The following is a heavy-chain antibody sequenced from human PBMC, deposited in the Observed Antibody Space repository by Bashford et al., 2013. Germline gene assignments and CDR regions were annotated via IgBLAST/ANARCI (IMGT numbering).Heavy chain of an antibody. J-gene: IGHJ3*01. V-gene: IGHV1-2*02. CDR1: GYIFTSHG. Sequence: ASVKVSCKASGYIFTSHGISWVRQAPGQGLEWMGWLDPNSGGTNYAPKFQGRVTMTRDTSISTAYMELSSLRSDDTAVYFCARDGPVVGVWNAFDVWGQGTVVTVSS. CDR2: LDPNSGGT. D-gene: IGHD1-26*01. CDR3: ARDGPVVGVWNAFDV.